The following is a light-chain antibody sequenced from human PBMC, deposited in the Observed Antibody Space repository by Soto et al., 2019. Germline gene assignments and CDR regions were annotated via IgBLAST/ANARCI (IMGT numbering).Light chain of an antibody. CDR1: QSVGTN. CDR2: GAA. J-gene: IGKJ1*01. Sequence: EIVMTQSPVILSVSPGERATLSCRASQSVGTNLAWYQQKPGQAPRLLISGAATRATGIPARFSGRGSGTEFTLTVSSLQSEDFAVYYCQQYNNWPRTFVQGTKVDIK. CDR3: QQYNNWPRT. V-gene: IGKV3-15*01.